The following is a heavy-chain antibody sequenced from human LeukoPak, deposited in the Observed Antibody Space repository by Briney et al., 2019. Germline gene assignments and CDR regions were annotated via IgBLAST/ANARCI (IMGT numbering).Heavy chain of an antibody. CDR1: GFTFSNAW. V-gene: IGHV3-15*01. J-gene: IGHJ4*02. Sequence: GGSLRLSCAASGFTFSNAWMSWVRQAPGKGLEWVGRIKSKTDGGTTDYAAPVKGRFTISRDDSKNTLYLQMNSLKTEDTAAYYCTTPTDYYDSSGYSDYWGQGTLVTVSS. D-gene: IGHD3-22*01. CDR3: TTPTDYYDSSGYSDY. CDR2: IKSKTDGGTT.